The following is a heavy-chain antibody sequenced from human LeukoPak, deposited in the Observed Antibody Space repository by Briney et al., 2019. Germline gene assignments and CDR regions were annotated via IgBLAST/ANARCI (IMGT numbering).Heavy chain of an antibody. CDR3: ARDRPDYYGSGSYYGGRYYYYYMDV. CDR2: INSDGSST. J-gene: IGHJ6*03. D-gene: IGHD3-10*01. CDR1: GFTFSSYW. Sequence: PGGSLRLSCAASGFTFSSYWMHWVRQAPGKGLVWVSRINSDGSSTSYADSVKGRFTISRDNSKNTLYLQMNSLRAEDTAVYYCARDRPDYYGSGSYYGGRYYYYYMDVWGKGTTVTISS. V-gene: IGHV3-74*01.